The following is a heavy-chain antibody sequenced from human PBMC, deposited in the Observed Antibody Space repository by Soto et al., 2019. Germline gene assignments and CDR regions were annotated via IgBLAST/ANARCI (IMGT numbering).Heavy chain of an antibody. CDR1: GVTVSSDS. Sequence: EVQLVEPGGDLIKPGGSLRISCAASGVTVSSDSRNWVRQAPGKGLEWISIIYSDNNTVYADCVKSRFSITRDSSKNTLHIQINSLRAEYTAEYYCARQYASIGVWGQGTTVTISS. D-gene: IGHD1-26*01. J-gene: IGHJ6*02. CDR3: ARQYASIGV. CDR2: IYSDNNT. V-gene: IGHV3-53*01.